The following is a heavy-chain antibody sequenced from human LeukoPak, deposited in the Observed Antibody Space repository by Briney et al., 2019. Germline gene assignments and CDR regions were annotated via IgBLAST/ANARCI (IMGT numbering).Heavy chain of an antibody. CDR1: GGSISSSSYY. CDR3: ARDRSITMIVRSGNWFDP. Sequence: SETLSLTCTVSGGSISSSSYYWGWIRQPPGKGLEWIGSIYYSGSTCYNPSLKSRVTISVDTSKNQFSLKLSSVTAADTAVYYCARDRSITMIVRSGNWFDPWGQGTLVTVSS. CDR2: IYYSGST. V-gene: IGHV4-39*02. J-gene: IGHJ5*02. D-gene: IGHD3-22*01.